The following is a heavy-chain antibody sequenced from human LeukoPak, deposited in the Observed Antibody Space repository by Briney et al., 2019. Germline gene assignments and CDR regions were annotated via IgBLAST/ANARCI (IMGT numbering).Heavy chain of an antibody. J-gene: IGHJ4*02. CDR3: AKRSPYNSSSYYLDF. CDR1: GFSFISYG. V-gene: IGHV3-23*01. CDR2: ISGSGGTT. D-gene: IGHD6-6*01. Sequence: PGGSLRLSCAASGFSFISYGMSWVRQAPGKGLEWVSAISGSGGTTYYADSVRGRFTISRDNSKSTLYFQMNSLRGEDTAIYYCAKRSPYNSSSYYLDFWGQGTLVTVSS.